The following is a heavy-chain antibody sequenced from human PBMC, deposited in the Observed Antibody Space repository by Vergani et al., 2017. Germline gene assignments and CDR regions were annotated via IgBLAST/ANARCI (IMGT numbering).Heavy chain of an antibody. J-gene: IGHJ3*02. CDR1: GGSISSGGYY. D-gene: IGHD4-17*01. Sequence: HVQLQESGPGLVKPPGTLSLTCAVSGGSISSGGYYWSWIRQHPGKGLEWIGYIYYSGSTYYNPSLKSRVTISVDTSKNQFSLKLSSVTAADTAVYYCAKYGDSDAFDIWGQGTMVTVSS. CDR2: IYYSGST. CDR3: AKYGDSDAFDI. V-gene: IGHV4-31*11.